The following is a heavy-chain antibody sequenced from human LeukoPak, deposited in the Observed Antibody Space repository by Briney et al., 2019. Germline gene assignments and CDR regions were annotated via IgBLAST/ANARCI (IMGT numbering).Heavy chain of an antibody. CDR2: ISYDGNNK. CDR3: ARDRPRGYSGHYYYYGMDV. J-gene: IGHJ6*02. CDR1: GFTFSNYA. D-gene: IGHD5-12*01. V-gene: IGHV3-30*04. Sequence: PGGSLRLSCAASGFTFSNYAMNWVRQAPGGGLEWVAAISYDGNNKFYADSVKGRFTISRDNSKNTLYLQANSLRAEDTAVYYCARDRPRGYSGHYYYYGMDVWGQGATVTVSS.